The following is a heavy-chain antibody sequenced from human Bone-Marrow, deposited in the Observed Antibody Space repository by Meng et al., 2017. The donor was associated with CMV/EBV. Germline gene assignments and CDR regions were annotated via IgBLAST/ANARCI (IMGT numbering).Heavy chain of an antibody. J-gene: IGHJ6*02. Sequence: SETLSLTCIVSGGSVSSGTYYWSWIRQPPGKGLEWIGYISYSGSTNYNPSLKSRVTISVDTSKNQFSLKLSSVTAADTAVYYCARRGSFGYYYYGMDVWVQGTTVTVSS. CDR3: ARRGSFGYYYYGMDV. V-gene: IGHV4-61*01. D-gene: IGHD3-10*01. CDR1: GGSVSSGTYY. CDR2: ISYSGST.